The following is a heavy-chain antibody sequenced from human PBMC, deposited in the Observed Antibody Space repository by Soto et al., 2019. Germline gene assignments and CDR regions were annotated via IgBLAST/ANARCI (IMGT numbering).Heavy chain of an antibody. CDR2: IHPSGQPI. CDR1: GFTFSSSE. V-gene: IGHV3-48*03. J-gene: IGHJ4*02. CDR3: ARESEDLTSNFDY. Sequence: GGSLRLSCAVSGFTFSSSEMYWVRQAPGKGLEWISYIHPSGQPIFYADSVKGRLTISRDNAKNSLYLQMNSLRAEDTAVYYCARESEDLTSNFDYWGQGTLVTSPQ.